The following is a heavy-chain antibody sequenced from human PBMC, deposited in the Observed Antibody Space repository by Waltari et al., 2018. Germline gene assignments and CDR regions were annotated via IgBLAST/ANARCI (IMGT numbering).Heavy chain of an antibody. Sequence: QVQLVESGGGVVQPGGSLTLSCAASGFNFRGNAMHWIRQAPGKGLGWGAVIRKDAIRKDYADSVKGRFTISRDNSKNTLYLEMNSLRAEDTAVYYCAKNPSQIDIATVDSRGQGTLVTVSS. CDR2: IRKDAIRK. CDR3: AKNPSQIDIATVDS. J-gene: IGHJ4*02. D-gene: IGHD2-15*01. CDR1: GFNFRGNA. V-gene: IGHV3-30*02.